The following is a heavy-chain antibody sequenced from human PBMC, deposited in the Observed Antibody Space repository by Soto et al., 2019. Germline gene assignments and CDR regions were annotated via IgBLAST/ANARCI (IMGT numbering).Heavy chain of an antibody. J-gene: IGHJ3*02. CDR1: GFTFSDYY. V-gene: IGHV3-11*06. D-gene: IGHD5-18*01. Sequence: GGSLRLSCAASGFTFSDYYMNLIRQAPGKGLEWISYSSVTSSYTKYADSVKGRFTISRDNARNSLYLQMYSLRAEDTAVYYCAKSAPGNNYGGNAFDIWGQGTMVTVSS. CDR3: AKSAPGNNYGGNAFDI. CDR2: SSVTSSYT.